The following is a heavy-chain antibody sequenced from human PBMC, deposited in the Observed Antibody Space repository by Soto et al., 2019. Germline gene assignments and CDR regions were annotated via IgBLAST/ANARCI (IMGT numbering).Heavy chain of an antibody. Sequence: QVLLVQSGTEVKKPGASVKVSCKASGYAFTNHGISWMRQAPGQGLEWVGWVSAYNGDTKYAQNLQGRVTMTTDTPTTTAYMELRSLRSDDTAVYYCARDPSNTSGYYQFFDFWGQGTLVTVSS. CDR2: VSAYNGDT. D-gene: IGHD3-22*01. CDR3: ARDPSNTSGYYQFFDF. V-gene: IGHV1-18*01. CDR1: GYAFTNHG. J-gene: IGHJ4*02.